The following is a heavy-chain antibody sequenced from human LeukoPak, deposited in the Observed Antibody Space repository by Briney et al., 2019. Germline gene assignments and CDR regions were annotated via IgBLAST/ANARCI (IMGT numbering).Heavy chain of an antibody. Sequence: GGSLRLSCAASGFIFSSYGMHWVRQAPGKGLQWVTFIRHDGSNKYYADSVKGRLTISRDNSKNTLYLQMNSLRAEDTAVYYCARERTVLLWFGESLGPYYYYMDVWGKGTTVTVSS. CDR2: IRHDGSNK. CDR1: GFIFSSYG. J-gene: IGHJ6*03. V-gene: IGHV3-30*02. CDR3: ARERTVLLWFGESLGPYYYYMDV. D-gene: IGHD3-10*01.